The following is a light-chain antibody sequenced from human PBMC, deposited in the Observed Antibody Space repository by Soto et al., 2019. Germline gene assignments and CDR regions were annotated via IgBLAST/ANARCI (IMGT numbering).Light chain of an antibody. CDR1: QSVSSSY. CDR3: QQYSIWRT. CDR2: GAS. V-gene: IGKV3-15*01. J-gene: IGKJ1*01. Sequence: EILLTQSPDTLSLSPGERATLSCRASQSVSSSYLAWYQQKPGQAPRLLIYGASTRATGIPARFSGSGSGTEFTLTISSLPSEDFAVYYCQQYSIWRTFGQGTKVDNK.